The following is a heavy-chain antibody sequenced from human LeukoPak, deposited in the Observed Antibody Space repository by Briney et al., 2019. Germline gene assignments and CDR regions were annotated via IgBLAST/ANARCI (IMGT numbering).Heavy chain of an antibody. J-gene: IGHJ4*02. CDR1: GYSISSGYY. V-gene: IGHV4-38-2*02. CDR2: IYHSGST. D-gene: IGHD5-12*01. CDR3: ARVIGLGGYGISPFDY. Sequence: PSETLSLTCTVSGYSISSGYYWGWIRQPPGKGLEWIGSIYHSGSTYYNPPLKSRVTISVDPSKNQFSLKLSSVTAADTAVYSCARVIGLGGYGISPFDYWGQGTLVPVSS.